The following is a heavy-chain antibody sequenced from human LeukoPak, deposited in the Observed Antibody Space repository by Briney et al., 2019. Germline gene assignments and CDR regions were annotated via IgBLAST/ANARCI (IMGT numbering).Heavy chain of an antibody. J-gene: IGHJ4*02. CDR1: GFTFSRYG. CDR2: ISYDGSNK. Sequence: PGGSLRLSCAASGFTFSRYGIHRVRQAPGKGLEWVAVISYDGSNKYYADSVKGRFTISRDNSRNTLSLQMNSLRAEDTAVYYCAKGSYDSSGYHLDYWGQGTLVTVSS. V-gene: IGHV3-30*18. D-gene: IGHD3-22*01. CDR3: AKGSYDSSGYHLDY.